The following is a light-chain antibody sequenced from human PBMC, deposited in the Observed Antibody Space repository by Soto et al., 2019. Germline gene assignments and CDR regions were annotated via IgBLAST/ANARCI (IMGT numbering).Light chain of an antibody. CDR3: QTWGSGIWV. Sequence: QSVLTQSPSASASLGASVKLTCTLSSGHSSYAIAWLQQQPEKGPRYLMKVNIDGSHNKGDGIPDRFSGSSSAAERYLTISSLQSEDEADYYCQTWGSGIWVFGGGTKVTVL. CDR1: SGHSSYA. J-gene: IGLJ3*02. CDR2: VNIDGSH. V-gene: IGLV4-69*01.